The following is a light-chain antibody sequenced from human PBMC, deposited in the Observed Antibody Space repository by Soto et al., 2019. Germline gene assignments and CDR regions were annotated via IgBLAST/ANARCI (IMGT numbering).Light chain of an antibody. Sequence: QSVLTQPASVSESPGQSITISCTGTSSDDGSYNLVSWYQQHPGKAPKLMIYEGSKRPSGVSNRFSGSKSGNTASLTISGLQTEDEADYYCCAYTSTSALYVFGTGTKLTVL. CDR3: CAYTSTSALYV. J-gene: IGLJ1*01. CDR1: SSDDGSYNL. V-gene: IGLV2-14*02. CDR2: EGS.